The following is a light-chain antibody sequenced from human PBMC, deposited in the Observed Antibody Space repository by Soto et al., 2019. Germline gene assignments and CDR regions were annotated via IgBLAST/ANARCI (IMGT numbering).Light chain of an antibody. V-gene: IGLV3-21*02. J-gene: IGLJ1*01. CDR3: HVWDSSSGHDI. CDR1: NIGRKS. Sequence: SYALTRPPAVSVAPGQTARISCGGNNIGRKSVHWYKQKPGRAPVVVVYDDSDRTSGIPERFSGANSGDTATLTISRVEAGDEADYYCHVWDSSSGHDIFGTGTKVTVL. CDR2: DDS.